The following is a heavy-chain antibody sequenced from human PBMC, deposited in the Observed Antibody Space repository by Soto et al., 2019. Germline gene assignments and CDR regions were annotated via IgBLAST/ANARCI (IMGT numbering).Heavy chain of an antibody. D-gene: IGHD3-22*01. CDR3: ARDRDYYDSSGYELYAFDI. CDR1: GGSISSYY. Sequence: PSETLSLTCTVSGGSISSYYWSWIRQPPGKGLEWIGYIYYSGSTNYNPSLKSRVTISVDTSKNQFSLKLSSVTAADTAVYYCARDRDYYDSSGYELYAFDIWGQGTMVTVSS. V-gene: IGHV4-59*01. CDR2: IYYSGST. J-gene: IGHJ3*02.